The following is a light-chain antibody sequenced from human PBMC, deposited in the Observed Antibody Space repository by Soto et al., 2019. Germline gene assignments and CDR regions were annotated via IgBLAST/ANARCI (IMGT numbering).Light chain of an antibody. CDR2: DAS. Sequence: EIVLTQSPATLSLSPGERATLFCRASQTISNYLAWYQQKPGQAPRLLIYDASNRDAGIPARFSGSGSGTDFTLTISSVEPEDLSVYYCQQRTNWPLTFDEGTKVEIK. J-gene: IGKJ4*01. CDR3: QQRTNWPLT. CDR1: QTISNY. V-gene: IGKV3-11*01.